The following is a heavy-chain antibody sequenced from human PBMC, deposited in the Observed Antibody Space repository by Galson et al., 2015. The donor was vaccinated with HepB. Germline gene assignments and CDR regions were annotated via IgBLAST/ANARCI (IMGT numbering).Heavy chain of an antibody. CDR2: ISAYNGNT. D-gene: IGHD1-26*01. CDR1: GYTFTSYG. J-gene: IGHJ6*02. Sequence: AVKVSCKASGYTFTSYGISWVRQAPGQGLEWMGWISAYNGNTNYAQKLQGRVTMTTDTSTSTAYMELRSLRSDDTAVYYCARDGLSWELLRGMDVWGQGTTVTVSS. V-gene: IGHV1-18*01. CDR3: ARDGLSWELLRGMDV.